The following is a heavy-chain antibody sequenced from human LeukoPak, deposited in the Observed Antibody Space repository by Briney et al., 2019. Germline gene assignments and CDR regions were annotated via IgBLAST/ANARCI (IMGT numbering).Heavy chain of an antibody. J-gene: IGHJ4*02. V-gene: IGHV3-23*01. CDR1: GFTFSNYA. CDR2: IIESGGGT. D-gene: IGHD7-27*01. CDR3: AKDYKVRSGEPPIDY. Sequence: GGSLRLSCAASGFTFSNYAMSWIRQAPGKGLEWVSGIIESGGGTHYADSVKGRFTISRDNSQNTLYLQMISLRAEDTAVYYCAKDYKVRSGEPPIDYWGQGTLVTVSS.